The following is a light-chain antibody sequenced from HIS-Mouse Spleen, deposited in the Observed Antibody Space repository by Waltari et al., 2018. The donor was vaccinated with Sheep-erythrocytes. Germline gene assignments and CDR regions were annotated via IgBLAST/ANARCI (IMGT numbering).Light chain of an antibody. Sequence: SYELTQPPSVSVSPGQTASITCSGAKLGDKYACWYQQKPGQSPVLVIYQDIKRPSGIPERFSGSTSGNTATLTISGTQAMDEADYYCQAWDSSTAVFGGGTKLTVL. CDR2: QDI. J-gene: IGLJ2*01. V-gene: IGLV3-1*01. CDR1: KLGDKY. CDR3: QAWDSSTAV.